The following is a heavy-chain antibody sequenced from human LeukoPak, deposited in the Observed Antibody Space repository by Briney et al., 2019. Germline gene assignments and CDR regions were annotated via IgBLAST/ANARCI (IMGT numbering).Heavy chain of an antibody. CDR1: GYTFTGYY. J-gene: IGHJ4*02. CDR2: INPNSGGT. Sequence: ASVKVSCKSSGYTFTGYYMHWVRQAPGQGLEGVGWINPNSGGTNYAQKFHGRVTMTRDTSISTAYMELSRLRSDDTAVYYCARGGDYDSSGYCYVWGQGTRDTVSS. D-gene: IGHD3-22*01. V-gene: IGHV1-2*02. CDR3: ARGGDYDSSGYCYV.